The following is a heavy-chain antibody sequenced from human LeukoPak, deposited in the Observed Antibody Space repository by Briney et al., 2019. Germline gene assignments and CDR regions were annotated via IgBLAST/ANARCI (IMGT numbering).Heavy chain of an antibody. CDR3: AGADCSGSTCYLRRSWFDP. J-gene: IGHJ5*02. Sequence: GGSLRLSCAASGFTFSSFDMNWVRQAPGKGLEWASSISTSSRYIYYRDSVKGRFTISRDDAKNSLYLQMNSLRVEDTAVYYCAGADCSGSTCYLRRSWFDPWGQGTLVTVSS. D-gene: IGHD2-2*01. CDR1: GFTFSSFD. CDR2: ISTSSRYI. V-gene: IGHV3-21*01.